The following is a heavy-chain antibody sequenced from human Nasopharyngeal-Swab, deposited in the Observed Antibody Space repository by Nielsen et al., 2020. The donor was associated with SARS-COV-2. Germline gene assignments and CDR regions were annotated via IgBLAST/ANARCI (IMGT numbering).Heavy chain of an antibody. D-gene: IGHD3-3*01. V-gene: IGHV4-4*07. J-gene: IGHJ6*03. CDR1: GGSISSYY. CDR3: AGEEWLGAGYYYMDV. CDR2: IYMSGIT. Sequence: SETLSLTCTVSGGSISSYYWTWIRQPAGKGLEWIGRIYMSGITNYNPSLKSRVTISVDTSKNQFSLKLSSVTAADTAVYYCAGEEWLGAGYYYMDVWGKGTTVTVSS.